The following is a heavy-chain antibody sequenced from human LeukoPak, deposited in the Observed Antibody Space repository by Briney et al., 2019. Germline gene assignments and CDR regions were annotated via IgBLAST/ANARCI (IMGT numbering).Heavy chain of an antibody. CDR2: INWNGGST. V-gene: IGHV3-20*04. D-gene: IGHD3-22*01. CDR1: GFTFDDYG. Sequence: GGSLRLSCAASGFTFDDYGMSWVRQAPGKGLEWVSGINWNGGSTGYADSVKGRFTISRDNAKNSLYLQMNSLRAEDTALYYCARDRDYYDSNGYYFEIDYWGQGTLVTVSS. CDR3: ARDRDYYDSNGYYFEIDY. J-gene: IGHJ4*02.